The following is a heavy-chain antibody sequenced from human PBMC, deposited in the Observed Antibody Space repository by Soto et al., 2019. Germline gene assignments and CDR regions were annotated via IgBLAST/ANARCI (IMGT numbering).Heavy chain of an antibody. J-gene: IGHJ6*02. V-gene: IGHV2-26*01. CDR1: WFSLSNARMG. CDR3: ARTTYYYDSSGYYYTPNGMDV. Sequence: SGPTLVNPTETLTLTCTVSWFSLSNARMGVSWIRQPPGKALEWLAHIFSNDEKSYSTSLKSRLTISKDTSKSQVVLTMTNMDPVDTATYYCARTTYYYDSSGYYYTPNGMDVWGQGTTVTVSS. CDR2: IFSNDEK. D-gene: IGHD3-22*01.